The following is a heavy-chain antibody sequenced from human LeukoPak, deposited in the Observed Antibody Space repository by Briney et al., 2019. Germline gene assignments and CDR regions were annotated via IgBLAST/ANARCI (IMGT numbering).Heavy chain of an antibody. D-gene: IGHD3-16*01. V-gene: IGHV3-9*01. CDR3: ARERGQGGFDY. CDR1: GFTFNDYA. Sequence: PGGSLRLSCAASGFTFNDYAMHWVPQAPGKGLEWVSGISWDSDNIDYADSVKGRFTISRDNAKNSLHLQMNSLRAEDTALYYCARERGQGGFDYWGQGTLVTVSS. J-gene: IGHJ4*02. CDR2: ISWDSDNI.